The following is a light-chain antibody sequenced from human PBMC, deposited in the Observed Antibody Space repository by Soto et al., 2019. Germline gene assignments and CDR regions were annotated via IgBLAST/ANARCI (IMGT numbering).Light chain of an antibody. CDR1: QSLLYSDGNTY. J-gene: IGKJ5*01. V-gene: IGKV2-30*01. CDR2: KVS. CDR3: MQGTHWPIT. Sequence: DVVMTQSPLSVPVTLGHAAAIPCRPSQSLLYSDGNTYLTWFQQRPGRSPRRLIYKVSNRDSGVPARFSGSGSGTDFALKISRVEAEDVGVYYCMQGTHWPITFGQGTRLEIK.